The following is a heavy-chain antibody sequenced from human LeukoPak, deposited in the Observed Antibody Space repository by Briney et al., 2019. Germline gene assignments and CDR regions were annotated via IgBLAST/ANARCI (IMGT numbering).Heavy chain of an antibody. V-gene: IGHV1-2*02. CDR1: GYTFTGYY. J-gene: IGHJ6*03. D-gene: IGHD3-16*01. CDR2: IIPIFGTA. CDR3: ARSGGPDYYYYMDV. Sequence: GASVKVSCKASGYTFTGYYMHWVRQAPGQGLEWMGGIIPIFGTANYAQKFQGRVTMTRDTSISTAYMELSRLRSDDTAVYYCARSGGPDYYYYMDVWGKGTTVTVSS.